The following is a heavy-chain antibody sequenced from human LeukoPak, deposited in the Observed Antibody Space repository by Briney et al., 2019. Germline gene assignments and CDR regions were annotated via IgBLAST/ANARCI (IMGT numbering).Heavy chain of an antibody. J-gene: IGHJ5*02. CDR1: GYTFTGYY. D-gene: IGHD3-10*01. CDR2: INPNSGGT. V-gene: IGHV1-2*02. Sequence: ASVKVSCKASGYTFTGYYMHWVRQAPGQGLEWMGWINPNSGGTNYAQKFLGRVTMTRDTSISTAYMELSRLRSDDTAVYYCARDITMVRGVMGGDWFDPWGQGTLVTVSS. CDR3: ARDITMVRGVMGGDWFDP.